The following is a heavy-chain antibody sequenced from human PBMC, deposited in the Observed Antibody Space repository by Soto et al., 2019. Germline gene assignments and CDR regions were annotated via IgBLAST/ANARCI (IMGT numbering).Heavy chain of an antibody. CDR2: IIPFFGTA. V-gene: IGHV1-69*01. CDR1: GGTFSSYS. CDR3: ARDGWRHFGGIDY. Sequence: QVQLVQSGAEVKKPGSSVKVSCKASGGTFSSYSINWVRQAPGQGLEWMGEIIPFFGTANYAQKFQGRVTVTADESTSTAYMELGSLRSGDTAVYYCARDGWRHFGGIDYWGQGTLVTVSS. D-gene: IGHD3-10*01. J-gene: IGHJ4*02.